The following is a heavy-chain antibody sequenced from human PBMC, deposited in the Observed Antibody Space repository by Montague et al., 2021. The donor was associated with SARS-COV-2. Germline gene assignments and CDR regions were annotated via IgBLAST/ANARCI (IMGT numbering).Heavy chain of an antibody. Sequence: SETLSLTCTVSGGSFTDHYRTWMRQSPGKGLEWIVDINYSGTTNYNFNPSLRSRVTTSVDTSKSQFTLKLSTVTAADTGVYYCARWYAQTLTLLGLRGKSASDYWGQGTLVTVSS. CDR2: INYSGTT. D-gene: IGHD4-23*01. CDR1: GGSFTDHY. V-gene: IGHV4-34*01. CDR3: ARWYAQTLTLLGLRGKSASDY. J-gene: IGHJ4*02.